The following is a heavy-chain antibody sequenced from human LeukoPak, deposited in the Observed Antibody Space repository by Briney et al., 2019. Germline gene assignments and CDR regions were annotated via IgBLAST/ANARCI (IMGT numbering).Heavy chain of an antibody. CDR2: ISYDGSNK. CDR1: GFTFSSYA. D-gene: IGHD6-25*01. Sequence: GGSLRLSCAASGFTFSSYAMHWVRQAPGKGLEWVAVISYDGSNKYYADSVKGRFTISRDNSKSTLYLQMTSLTVEDTAVYYCAKGSGTSRPYYLDYWGRGTLVTVSS. V-gene: IGHV3-30-3*01. J-gene: IGHJ4*02. CDR3: AKGSGTSRPYYLDY.